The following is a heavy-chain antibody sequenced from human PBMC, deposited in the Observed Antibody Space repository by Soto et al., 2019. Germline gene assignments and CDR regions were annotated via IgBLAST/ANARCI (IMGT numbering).Heavy chain of an antibody. J-gene: IGHJ4*02. Sequence: EVQLVQSGAEVKKPGESLRISCQGSGNSFTSTWISWVRQTPGKGLESMGRIDPIDSYTYYSPSFKGHVTITVDKSTTTAYPPWGRLKASDTALYWCAIRSCAGTSCFCDYWCQGPLVAVSA. V-gene: IGHV5-10-1*01. D-gene: IGHD1-1*01. CDR3: AIRSCAGTSCFCDY. CDR2: IDPIDSYT. CDR1: GNSFTSTW.